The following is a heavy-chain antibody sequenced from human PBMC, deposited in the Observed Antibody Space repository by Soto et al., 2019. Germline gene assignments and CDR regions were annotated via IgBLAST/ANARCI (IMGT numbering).Heavy chain of an antibody. D-gene: IGHD6-13*01. J-gene: IGHJ4*02. CDR3: ALAAAGTSY. CDR2: IIPILGIA. CDR1: GGTFSSYT. V-gene: IGHV1-69*02. Sequence: QVQLVQSGAEVKKPGSSVKVSCKASGGTFSSYTISWVRQAPGQGLEWMGRIIPILGIANYAQKFQGRVTLTADKSTSTAYIELSSLRSEDTAMYYCALAAAGTSYWGQGTLVTVSS.